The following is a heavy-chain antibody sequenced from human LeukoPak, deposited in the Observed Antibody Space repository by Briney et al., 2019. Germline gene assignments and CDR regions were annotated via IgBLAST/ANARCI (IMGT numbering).Heavy chain of an antibody. D-gene: IGHD6-13*01. CDR1: GFTFSSYS. J-gene: IGHJ4*02. V-gene: IGHV3-21*01. CDR2: ITSSSTYI. CDR3: AREGSYYFDY. Sequence: GGSLRLSCAASGFTFSSYSMNWVRQAPGKGLEWVSSITSSSTYIYYADSVKGRFTISRDNAKNSLYLQMNSLRAEDTAVYYCAREGSYYFDYWGQGTLVTVSS.